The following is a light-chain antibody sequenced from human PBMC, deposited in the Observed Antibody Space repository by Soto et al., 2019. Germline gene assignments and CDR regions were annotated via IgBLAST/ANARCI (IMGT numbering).Light chain of an antibody. V-gene: IGKV3-20*01. CDR1: QSVSSSY. Sequence: EIVLTQSPGTLSLSPGERATLSCRASQSVSSSYLAWYQQKPGQAPRLLIYGASSRTTGIPDMFSGSGSGTDFTLTISRLEHEDFAVYYCQQYGSSLFTFGPGTKVDIK. CDR2: GAS. CDR3: QQYGSSLFT. J-gene: IGKJ3*01.